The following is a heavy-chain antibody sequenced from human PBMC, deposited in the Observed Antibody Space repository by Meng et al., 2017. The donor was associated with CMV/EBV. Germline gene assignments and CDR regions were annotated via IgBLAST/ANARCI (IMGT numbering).Heavy chain of an antibody. J-gene: IGHJ4*02. D-gene: IGHD3-10*01. CDR1: GGSVSSGSYY. Sequence: SETLSLTCTVSGGSVSSGSYYWSWIRQPPGKGLEWIGYIYYSGSTNYNPSLKSRVTISVDTSKNQFSLKLSSVTAADTAVYYCASGKYYYGSGSYYNPCYWGQGTLVTVSS. CDR3: ASGKYYYGSGSYYNPCY. V-gene: IGHV4-61*01. CDR2: IYYSGST.